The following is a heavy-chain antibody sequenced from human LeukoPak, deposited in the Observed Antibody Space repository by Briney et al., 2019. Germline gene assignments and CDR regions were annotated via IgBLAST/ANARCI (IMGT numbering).Heavy chain of an antibody. V-gene: IGHV3-9*01. Sequence: GGSLRLSCAASGFTFDDYAVHWVRQAPGKGLEWVSGISWNSGSIGYADSVKGRFTISRDNAKNSLYLQMNSLRAEDTALYYCAKGDIAVGGIFDYRGQGTLVTVSS. CDR2: ISWNSGSI. D-gene: IGHD6-19*01. CDR1: GFTFDDYA. J-gene: IGHJ4*02. CDR3: AKGDIAVGGIFDY.